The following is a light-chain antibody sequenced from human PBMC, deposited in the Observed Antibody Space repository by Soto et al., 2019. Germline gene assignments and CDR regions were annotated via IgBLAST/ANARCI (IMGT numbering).Light chain of an antibody. CDR1: SSDIGGYNY. V-gene: IGLV2-14*01. Sequence: QSALTQPASVSGSHGQSITISCTGTSSDIGGYNYVSWYQQYPGKAPKLMIFGVSDRPSGVSNRFSGSKSGTTASLTISGLQAEDEADYYCSSYKTSSTVVVFGGGTKLTVL. CDR3: SSYKTSSTVVV. J-gene: IGLJ2*01. CDR2: GVS.